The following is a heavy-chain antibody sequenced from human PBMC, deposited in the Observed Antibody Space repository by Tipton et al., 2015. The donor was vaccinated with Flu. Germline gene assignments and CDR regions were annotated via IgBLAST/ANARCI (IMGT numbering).Heavy chain of an antibody. Sequence: VQLVQSGGGLIQPGGSLKLSCAISGFDLRANYVSWVRQAPGKGLAWISLIHHHGNTYYADSVKGRFTISTDLSQNTLFLQMNSLRGEDTAVYYCARVAQGWGSGTFDYWGQGTLVAVSS. V-gene: IGHV3-53*01. D-gene: IGHD3-10*01. CDR1: GFDLRANY. CDR2: IHHHGNT. CDR3: ARVAQGWGSGTFDY. J-gene: IGHJ4*02.